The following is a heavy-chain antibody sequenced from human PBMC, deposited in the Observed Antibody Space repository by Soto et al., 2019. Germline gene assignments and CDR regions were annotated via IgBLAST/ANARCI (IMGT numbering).Heavy chain of an antibody. V-gene: IGHV5-51*01. J-gene: IGHJ6*04. CDR3: ARSVNYLGLDV. CDR1: GYSFTTYW. D-gene: IGHD3-10*01. CDR2: IYPGDSDA. Sequence: PGESLKISCKGSGYSFTTYWIAWVRQMPGKGLEWLGIIYPGDSDARYSPSFQGQVSMSVDKPSTTAYLQWSSLKTSDTAIYYCARSVNYLGLDVWGKGTTVTVSS.